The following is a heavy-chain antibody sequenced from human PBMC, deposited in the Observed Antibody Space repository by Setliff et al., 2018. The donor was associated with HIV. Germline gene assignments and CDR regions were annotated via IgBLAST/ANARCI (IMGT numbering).Heavy chain of an antibody. V-gene: IGHV3-74*03. CDR3: ARDTSGNWCAFDI. CDR1: GFDFSKYC. Sequence: PGGSLRLSCTASGFDFSKYCARRVRQAPGKGLVWVSCITRDGSTTKYADSVNGRFTISRDNAKNSLYLQMNSLRAEDMAVYYCARDTSGNWCAFDIWGQGTMVTVSS. CDR2: ITRDGSTT. D-gene: IGHD2-15*01. J-gene: IGHJ3*02.